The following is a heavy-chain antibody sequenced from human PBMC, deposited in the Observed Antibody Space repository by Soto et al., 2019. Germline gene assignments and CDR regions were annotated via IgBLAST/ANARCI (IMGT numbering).Heavy chain of an antibody. D-gene: IGHD3-22*01. Sequence: QVQLVESGGGVVQPGRSLRLSCAASGFTFSSYGMHWVRQAPGKGLERVAVIWYDGSNKYYADSVKGRFTISRDNSKNTLYLQMNSLRAEDTAVYYCARDRDYDDSSGYPLGYWGQGTLVTVSS. CDR1: GFTFSSYG. CDR2: IWYDGSNK. CDR3: ARDRDYDDSSGYPLGY. V-gene: IGHV3-33*01. J-gene: IGHJ4*02.